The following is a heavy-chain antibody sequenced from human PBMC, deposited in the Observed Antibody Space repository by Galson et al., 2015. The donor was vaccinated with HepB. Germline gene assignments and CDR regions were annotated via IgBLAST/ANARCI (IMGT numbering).Heavy chain of an antibody. CDR3: AREDVLWVDPTPDAFDI. Sequence: SLRLSCAASGFTFSSYSMNWVRQAPGKGLEWVSYISSSSSTIYYADSVKGRFTISRDNAKNSLYLQMNSLRAEDTAVYYCAREDVLWVDPTPDAFDIWGQGTMVTVSS. CDR2: ISSSSSTI. D-gene: IGHD3-10*01. J-gene: IGHJ3*02. V-gene: IGHV3-48*01. CDR1: GFTFSSYS.